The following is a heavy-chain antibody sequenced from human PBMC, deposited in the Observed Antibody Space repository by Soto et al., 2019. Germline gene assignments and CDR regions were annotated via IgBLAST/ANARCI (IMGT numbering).Heavy chain of an antibody. CDR1: GYTFTGYY. Sequence: ASVKVSFKASGYTFTGYYRHWVRQAPGQGLEWMGWINPNSGGTNYAQKFQGWVTVTRDTSISTAYMELSRLRSDDTAVYYCARGHAWLLRRGMDVWGQGTTVTVSS. J-gene: IGHJ6*02. CDR3: ARGHAWLLRRGMDV. V-gene: IGHV1-2*04. D-gene: IGHD5-18*01. CDR2: INPNSGGT.